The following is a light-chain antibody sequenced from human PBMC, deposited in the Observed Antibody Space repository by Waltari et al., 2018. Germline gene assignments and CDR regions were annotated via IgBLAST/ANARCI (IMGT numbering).Light chain of an antibody. CDR3: SSYTLTDTRV. V-gene: IGLV2-14*01. J-gene: IGLJ3*02. CDR1: SSDVGAYNL. CDR2: DVR. Sequence: QSALTQPASVSASPGQSITISCSGTSSDVGAYNLVSWYRQYPGKAPQLIIYDVRTRPSGIFVRFSGDKSDNTASLTISGLRAEDEADYYCSSYTLTDTRVFGGGT.